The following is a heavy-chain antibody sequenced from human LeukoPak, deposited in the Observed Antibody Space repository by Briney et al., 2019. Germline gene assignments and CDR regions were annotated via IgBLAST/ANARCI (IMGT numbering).Heavy chain of an antibody. D-gene: IGHD6-13*01. V-gene: IGHV1-69*13. J-gene: IGHJ4*02. CDR3: APHRRGDGSSWYQY. Sequence: SVKVSCKASGGTFSSYAISWVRQAPGQGLEWMGGIIPIFGTANYAQKFQGRVTITADESTSTAYMELSSLRSEDTAVYYCAPHRRGDGSSWYQYWGQGTLVTVSS. CDR2: IIPIFGTA. CDR1: GGTFSSYA.